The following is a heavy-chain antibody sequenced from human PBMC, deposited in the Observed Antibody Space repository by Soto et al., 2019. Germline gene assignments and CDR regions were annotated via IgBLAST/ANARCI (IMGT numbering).Heavy chain of an antibody. V-gene: IGHV4-30-4*01. J-gene: IGHJ4*02. Sequence: QTLSLPCTVSSGSISTGDYYWRWLHQHPGKGLEWIGYIYYSGSTYYIPSLKGRVTISVDTSKNQFSLKLSSVTAADTAVYYCARGPGYCSGGSCYYFDYWGQGTLVTVS. D-gene: IGHD2-15*01. CDR1: SGSISTGDYY. CDR3: ARGPGYCSGGSCYYFDY. CDR2: IYYSGST.